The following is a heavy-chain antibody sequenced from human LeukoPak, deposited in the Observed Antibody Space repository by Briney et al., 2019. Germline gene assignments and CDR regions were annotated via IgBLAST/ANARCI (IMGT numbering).Heavy chain of an antibody. CDR3: AISEGGLVPVTGHY. CDR1: GGSISSYY. Sequence: PSETLSLTCTVSGGSISSYYWSWIRQPPGKGLEWIGSIYYSGSTYYNPSLKSRVTISIDTSNNQFSKDQFSLKLSSVTAADTAVYYCAISEGGLVPVTGHYWGQGTLVTVSS. CDR2: IYYSGST. V-gene: IGHV4-59*05. D-gene: IGHD3-16*01. J-gene: IGHJ4*02.